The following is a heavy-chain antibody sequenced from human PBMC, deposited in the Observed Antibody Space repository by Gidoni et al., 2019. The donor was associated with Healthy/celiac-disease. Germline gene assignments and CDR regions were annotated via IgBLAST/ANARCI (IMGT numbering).Heavy chain of an antibody. D-gene: IGHD6-6*01. CDR2: ISSSSSYI. CDR3: ARDYSSSARGGFDY. J-gene: IGHJ4*02. V-gene: IGHV3-21*01. CDR1: GFPFSSYS. Sequence: EVQLVESGGGLVKPGGSLRLSCAASGFPFSSYSMNWVRQAPGKGLEWVSSISSSSSYIYYADSVKGRFTISRDNAKNSLYLQMNSLRAEDTAVYYCARDYSSSARGGFDYWGQGTLVTVSS.